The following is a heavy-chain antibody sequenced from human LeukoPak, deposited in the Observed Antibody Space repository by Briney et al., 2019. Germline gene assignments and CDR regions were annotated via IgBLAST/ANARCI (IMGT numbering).Heavy chain of an antibody. V-gene: IGHV3-30*09. D-gene: IGHD3-10*01. J-gene: IGHJ4*02. CDR3: ARDAYGSGSYYGDY. CDR2: ISYDGSNK. CDR1: GFTFSSXA. Sequence: PGRSXXXXXXASGFTFSSXAXXXVRXAPGXGXXXXXVISYDGSNKYYADSVKGRFAISRDNSKNTLYLQMNSLRAEDTAVYYCARDAYGSGSYYGDYWGQGTLVTVSS.